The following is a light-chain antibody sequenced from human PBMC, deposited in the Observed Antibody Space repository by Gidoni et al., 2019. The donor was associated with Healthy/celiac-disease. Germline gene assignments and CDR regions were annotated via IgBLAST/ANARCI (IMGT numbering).Light chain of an antibody. J-gene: IGKJ1*01. V-gene: IGKV4-1*01. CDR3: QKYYSTPT. CDR2: WAS. CDR1: QSVLYSSNNKNY. Sequence: DIVLTPSPDSLAVSLGERATINCKSSQSVLYSSNNKNYLAWYQQKPGQPPKLLIYWASTRESGVPDRFSGSGSGTDFTLTSSSLQAEDVAVYYCQKYYSTPTFGQXTKVEIK.